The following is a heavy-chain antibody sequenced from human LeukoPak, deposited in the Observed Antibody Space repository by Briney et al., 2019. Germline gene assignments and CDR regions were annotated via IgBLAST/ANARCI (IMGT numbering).Heavy chain of an antibody. D-gene: IGHD3-10*01. V-gene: IGHV3-30*02. CDR1: GFTFTSHG. CDR3: ARGRRSGGITMIRGVKDRGWFDP. J-gene: IGHJ5*02. CDR2: MRYDGSNK. Sequence: PGGCLRLSCAASGFTFTSHGMHWVRQAPSKGLEWVAHMRYDGSNKYYTDSVKGRFTISRDDSKKMLYLQMNSLRPEDTALYYCARGRRSGGITMIRGVKDRGWFDPWGQGTLVTVSS.